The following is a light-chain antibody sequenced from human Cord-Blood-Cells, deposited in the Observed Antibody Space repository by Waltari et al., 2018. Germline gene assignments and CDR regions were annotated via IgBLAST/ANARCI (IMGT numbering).Light chain of an antibody. Sequence: YELTQPPSVSVSPGQTARITCSGDALPKKSAYWYQQKSGQAPVLVIYEDSKRPSGIPERFSGSSSGTMATLTISGAQVEDEADYYCYSTDSSGNHWVFGGGTKLTVL. J-gene: IGLJ3*02. CDR1: ALPKKS. CDR3: YSTDSSGNHWV. CDR2: EDS. V-gene: IGLV3-10*01.